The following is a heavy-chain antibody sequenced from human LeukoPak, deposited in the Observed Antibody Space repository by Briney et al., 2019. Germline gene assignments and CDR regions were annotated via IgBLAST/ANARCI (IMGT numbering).Heavy chain of an antibody. D-gene: IGHD3-3*01. J-gene: IGHJ4*02. CDR1: GYTLTELS. V-gene: IGHV1-24*01. CDR2: FDPEDGET. CDR3: ATDLSLYYDFWSGYSFDY. Sequence: ASVKVSCKVSGYTLTELSMHWVRQAPGKGLEWMGGFDPEDGETIYAQKFQGRVTMTEDTSTDTAYMELSSLRSEDTAVYYCATDLSLYYDFWSGYSFDYWGQGTLVTVSS.